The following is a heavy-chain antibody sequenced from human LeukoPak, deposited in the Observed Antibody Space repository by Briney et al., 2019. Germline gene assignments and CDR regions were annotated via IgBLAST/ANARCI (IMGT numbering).Heavy chain of an antibody. Sequence: SETLSLTCTVSGGSISSYYWSWIRQPPGKGLEWIGYIYYSGSTNYNPSLKSRVTISVDTSKNQFSLKLSSVTAADTAVYYCARDLRWELIPWFDPWGQGTLVTVSS. CDR2: IYYSGST. D-gene: IGHD1-26*01. CDR3: ARDLRWELIPWFDP. CDR1: GGSISSYY. V-gene: IGHV4-59*01. J-gene: IGHJ5*02.